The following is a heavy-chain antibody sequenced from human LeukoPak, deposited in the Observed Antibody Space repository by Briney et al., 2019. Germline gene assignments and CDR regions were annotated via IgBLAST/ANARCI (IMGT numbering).Heavy chain of an antibody. CDR3: ARGVYIAAAQYGY. J-gene: IGHJ4*02. CDR2: IYYSGTT. CDR1: GGSISSYF. Sequence: SETLSLTCTVSGGSISSYFWSWIRQPPGKGLEWIGYIYYSGTTNYNPSLKSRVTIAVDTSKNQFSLKLSSVTAADTAVYYCARGVYIAAAQYGYWGQGTLVTVSS. V-gene: IGHV4-59*01. D-gene: IGHD6-13*01.